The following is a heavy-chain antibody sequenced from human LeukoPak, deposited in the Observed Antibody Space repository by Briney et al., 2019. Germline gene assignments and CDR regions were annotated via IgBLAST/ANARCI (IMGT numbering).Heavy chain of an antibody. D-gene: IGHD2-15*01. CDR3: ARENLGYCSGGSCPNWFDP. CDR1: GFTFSSYA. CDR2: ISYDGSNK. V-gene: IGHV3-30*04. J-gene: IGHJ5*02. Sequence: GGSLRLSCAASGFTFSSYAMHWVRQAPGKGLEWVAVISYDGSNKYYADSVKGRFTISRDNSKNTLYLQMNSLRAEDTAVYYCARENLGYCSGGSCPNWFDPWGQGTLVTVSS.